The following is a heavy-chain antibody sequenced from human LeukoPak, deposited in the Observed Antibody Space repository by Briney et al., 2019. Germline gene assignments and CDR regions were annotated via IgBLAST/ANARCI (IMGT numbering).Heavy chain of an antibody. D-gene: IGHD2-15*01. CDR3: ARVPSFKLGYCSGGSCYPFDY. CDR1: GYTFTGYY. CDR2: INPNSGGT. V-gene: IGHV1-2*06. J-gene: IGHJ4*02. Sequence: ASVKVSCKASGYTFTGYYMHWVRQAPGQGLEWMGRINPNSGGTNYAQKFQDRVTMTRDTSISTAYMELSRLRSDDTAVYYCARVPSFKLGYCSGGSCYPFDYWGQGTLVTVSS.